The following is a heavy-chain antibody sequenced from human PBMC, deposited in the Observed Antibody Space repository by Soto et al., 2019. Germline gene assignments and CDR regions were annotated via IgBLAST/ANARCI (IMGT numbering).Heavy chain of an antibody. CDR1: GYTFTGYY. V-gene: IGHV1-2*02. D-gene: IGHD3-22*01. J-gene: IGHJ4*02. Sequence: ASVKVFCKASGYTFTGYYMHWVRQAPGQGLDWMGWINPNSGGTNYAQKFQGRVTMTRDTSISTAYMELSRLRSDDTAVYYCAIGSHYYDSGDFDYRGQGTLVTGSS. CDR2: INPNSGGT. CDR3: AIGSHYYDSGDFDY.